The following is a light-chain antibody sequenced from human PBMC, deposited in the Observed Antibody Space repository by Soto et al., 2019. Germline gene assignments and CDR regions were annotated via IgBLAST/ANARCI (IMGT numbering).Light chain of an antibody. CDR2: GSS. V-gene: IGKV3D-15*01. J-gene: IGKJ5*01. Sequence: ELVMTQSPASLSLSLGERATLSCRASEHVGSNVAWYQQRPGQALTVLIYGSSTGAAGIPARFSGSGSGTHFTLTIDNLQSEDSAVYYCLQGDHRPPFTFGQGTRLETK. CDR3: LQGDHRPPFT. CDR1: EHVGSN.